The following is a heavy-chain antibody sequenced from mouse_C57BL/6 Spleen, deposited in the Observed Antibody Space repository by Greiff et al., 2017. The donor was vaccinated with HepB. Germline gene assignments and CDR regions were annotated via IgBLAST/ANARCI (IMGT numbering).Heavy chain of an antibody. J-gene: IGHJ2*01. CDR3: ATSGLITTVVEFFDY. CDR2: IYPRSGNT. CDR1: GYTFTSYG. Sequence: VKLQQSGAELARPGASVKLSCKASGYTFTSYGISWVKQRTGQGLEWIGEIYPRSGNTYYNEKFKGKATLTADKSSSTAYMELRSLTSEDSAVYFCATSGLITTVVEFFDYWGQGTTLTVSS. D-gene: IGHD1-1*01. V-gene: IGHV1-81*01.